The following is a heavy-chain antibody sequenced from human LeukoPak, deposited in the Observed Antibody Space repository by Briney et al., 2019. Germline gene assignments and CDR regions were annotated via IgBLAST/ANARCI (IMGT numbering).Heavy chain of an antibody. CDR1: GGSMSNNY. CDR2: VYYSGSA. D-gene: IGHD2-15*01. J-gene: IGHJ5*02. CDR3: ARTHCGGGSCDKFDP. Sequence: PSETLSLTCTVSGGSMSNNYWSWIRQPPGKGMEWIGYVYYSGSADYNPSLRSRVTLSIDTSKNQFSLKLSSVTAADTAVYYCARTHCGGGSCDKFDPWGQGILVTVSS. V-gene: IGHV4-59*12.